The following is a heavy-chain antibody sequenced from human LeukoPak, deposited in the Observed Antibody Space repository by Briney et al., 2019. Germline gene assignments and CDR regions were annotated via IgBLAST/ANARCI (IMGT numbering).Heavy chain of an antibody. CDR2: INPNSGGT. Sequence: ASVKVSCTASGYTFTGYYMHWVRQAPGQGLEWMGWINPNSGGTNYAQKFQGRVTMTRDTSISTAYMELSRLRSDDTAVYYCARETDSSSWYDYWGQGTLVTVSS. D-gene: IGHD6-13*01. CDR3: ARETDSSSWYDY. CDR1: GYTFTGYY. V-gene: IGHV1-2*02. J-gene: IGHJ4*02.